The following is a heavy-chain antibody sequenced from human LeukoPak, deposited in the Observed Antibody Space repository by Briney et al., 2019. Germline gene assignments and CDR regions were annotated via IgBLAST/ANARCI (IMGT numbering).Heavy chain of an antibody. CDR2: ISWNSGSI. J-gene: IGHJ3*02. V-gene: IGHV3-9*01. CDR1: GFTFDDYA. CDR3: AKDMSSGGIAVAGLGAFDI. D-gene: IGHD6-19*01. Sequence: GRSLRLSCAASGFTFDDYAMHWVRQAPGKGLEGVSGISWNSGSIGYADSVKGRFTISRDNAKNSLYLQMNSLRAEDTALYYCAKDMSSGGIAVAGLGAFDIWGQGTMVTVSS.